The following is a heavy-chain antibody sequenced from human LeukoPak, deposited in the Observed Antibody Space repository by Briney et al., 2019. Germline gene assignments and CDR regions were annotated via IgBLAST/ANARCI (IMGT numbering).Heavy chain of an antibody. CDR2: IRSKAYGGTT. Sequence: QSGRSLRLSCTASGFTFGDYAMSWVRQAPGKGLEWVGFIRSKAYGGTTEYAASVKGRFTISRDDSKSIAYLQMNSLKTEDTAVYYCTRDWVAAAGTEGYYFDYWGQGTLVTVSS. D-gene: IGHD6-13*01. CDR3: TRDWVAAAGTEGYYFDY. J-gene: IGHJ4*02. V-gene: IGHV3-49*04. CDR1: GFTFGDYA.